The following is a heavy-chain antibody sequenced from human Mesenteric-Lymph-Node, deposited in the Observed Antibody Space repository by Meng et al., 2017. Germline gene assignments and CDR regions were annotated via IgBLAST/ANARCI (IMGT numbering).Heavy chain of an antibody. Sequence: GESLKISCAASGFTFNNAWMSWVRQAPGKGLEWVGRIISKSDGGTTDYAASVRGRFTISREDSKNTLYLQMDSLKTEDTAIYYCTTDGGSYCGGKCTSWAYFDYWGQGTPVTVSS. V-gene: IGHV3-15*01. D-gene: IGHD2-21*01. CDR2: IISKSDGGTT. CDR3: TTDGGSYCGGKCTSWAYFDY. CDR1: GFTFNNAW. J-gene: IGHJ4*02.